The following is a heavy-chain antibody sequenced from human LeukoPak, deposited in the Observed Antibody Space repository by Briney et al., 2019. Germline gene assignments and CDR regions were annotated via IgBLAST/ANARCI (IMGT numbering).Heavy chain of an antibody. CDR2: ISRSTNYI. CDR1: GFPFSSYS. Sequence: GGSLRLSCAASGFPFSSYSMNWVRQAPGKGLEWVSSISRSTNYIYYADSVKGRFTISRDDAKNSLYLQMNSLRAEDTAVYYCARGRIVVVPYDAFDIWGQGTMVTVSS. J-gene: IGHJ3*02. CDR3: ARGRIVVVPYDAFDI. D-gene: IGHD2-2*01. V-gene: IGHV3-21*06.